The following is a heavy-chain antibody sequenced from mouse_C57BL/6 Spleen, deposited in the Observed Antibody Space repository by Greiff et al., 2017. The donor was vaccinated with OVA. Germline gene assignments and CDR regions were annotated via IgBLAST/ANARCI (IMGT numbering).Heavy chain of an antibody. D-gene: IGHD1-1*01. CDR1: GYSITSGYD. CDR2: ISYSGST. CDR3: ARGWITTVVATRYFDV. J-gene: IGHJ1*03. V-gene: IGHV3-1*01. Sequence: EVKLMESGPGMVKPSQSLSLTCTVTGYSITSGYDWHWIRHFPGNKLEWMGYISYSGSTNYNPSLKSRISITHDTSKNHFFLKLNSVTTEDTATYYCARGWITTVVATRYFDVWGTGTTVTVSS.